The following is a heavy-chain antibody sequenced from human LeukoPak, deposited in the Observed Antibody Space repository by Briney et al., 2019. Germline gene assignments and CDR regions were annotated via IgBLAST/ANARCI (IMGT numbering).Heavy chain of an antibody. CDR3: ARISPENYGGSYPFDY. CDR1: RFLLSTSGMR. Sequence: SGPTMVNPTQTLTLTSNFFRFLLSTSGMRVNWIRRLLGKALEWLAHIDWDDDKFYSTSLKTRLTISKDTSKNQVVLTMTNMDPVDTATYYCARISPENYGGSYPFDYWGQGTLVTVSS. J-gene: IGHJ4*02. D-gene: IGHD1-26*01. CDR2: IDWDDDK. V-gene: IGHV2-70*04.